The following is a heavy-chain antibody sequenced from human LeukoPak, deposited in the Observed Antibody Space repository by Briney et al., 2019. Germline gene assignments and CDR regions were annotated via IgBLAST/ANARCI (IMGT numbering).Heavy chain of an antibody. CDR3: ARELTTVTTNWFDP. J-gene: IGHJ5*02. D-gene: IGHD4-11*01. CDR1: GYTFTSYA. CDR2: IIPIFGTA. V-gene: IGHV1-69*13. Sequence: GASVKVSCKASGYTFTSYAISWVRQAPGQGLEWMGGIIPIFGTANYAQKFQGRVTITADESTSTAYMELSSLRSEDTAVYYCARELTTVTTNWFDPWGQGTLVTVSS.